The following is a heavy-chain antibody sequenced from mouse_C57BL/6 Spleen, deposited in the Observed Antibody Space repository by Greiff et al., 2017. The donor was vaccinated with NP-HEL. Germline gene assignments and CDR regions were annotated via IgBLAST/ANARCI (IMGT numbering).Heavy chain of an antibody. J-gene: IGHJ3*01. CDR1: GFTFSSYG. Sequence: EVQRVESGGDLVKPGGSLKLSCAASGFTFSSYGMSWVRQTPDKRLEWVATISSGGSYTYYPDSVKGRFTISRDNAKNTLYLQMSSLKSEDTAMYYCAREAYDSSWFAYWGQGTLVTVSA. V-gene: IGHV5-6*01. D-gene: IGHD2-4*01. CDR3: AREAYDSSWFAY. CDR2: ISSGGSYT.